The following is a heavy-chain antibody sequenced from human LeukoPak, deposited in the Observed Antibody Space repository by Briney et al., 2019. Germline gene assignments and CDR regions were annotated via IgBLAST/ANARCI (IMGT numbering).Heavy chain of an antibody. D-gene: IGHD2-21*02. V-gene: IGHV3-48*03. Sequence: PGGSLRLSCAASGFTFSSYEMNWVRQAPGKGLEWVSYITSSGTNIYYAESVKGLFTMSRDIDKNSLYLKMNSLRADDTAVYYCAREKSSCGGDCLDYWGQGTLVTVSS. CDR2: ITSSGTNI. CDR1: GFTFSSYE. J-gene: IGHJ4*02. CDR3: AREKSSCGGDCLDY.